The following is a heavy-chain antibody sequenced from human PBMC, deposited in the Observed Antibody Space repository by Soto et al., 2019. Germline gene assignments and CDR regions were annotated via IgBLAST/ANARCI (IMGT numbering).Heavy chain of an antibody. CDR2: IIPIFGTA. CDR1: GGTFSSYA. D-gene: IGHD3-22*01. V-gene: IGHV1-69*01. Sequence: QVQLVQSGAEVKKPGSSVKVSCKASGGTFSSYAISWVRQAPGQGLEWMGGIIPIFGTANYEQKFQGRVTITADESTSTAYMELSSLRSEDTAVYYCSSGYHYYYYYGMDVWGQGTTVTVSS. CDR3: SSGYHYYYYYGMDV. J-gene: IGHJ6*02.